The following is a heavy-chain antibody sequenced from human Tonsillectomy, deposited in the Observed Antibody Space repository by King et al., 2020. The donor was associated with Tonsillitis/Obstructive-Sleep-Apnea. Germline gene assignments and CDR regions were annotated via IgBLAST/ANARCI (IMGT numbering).Heavy chain of an antibody. CDR1: GGSISSYY. CDR2: IYYSENT. D-gene: IGHD3-9*01. V-gene: IGHV4-59*08. CDR3: ARAYYDILTGFLDDAFDI. J-gene: IGHJ3*02. Sequence: VQLQESGPGLVKPSETLSLTCTVSGGSISSYYWSWIRQPPGKGLEWIGYIYYSENTNYNPSLKSRVTISVDMSKNQFSLKLSSVTAADTAVYYCARAYYDILTGFLDDAFDIWGQGTVVTVSS.